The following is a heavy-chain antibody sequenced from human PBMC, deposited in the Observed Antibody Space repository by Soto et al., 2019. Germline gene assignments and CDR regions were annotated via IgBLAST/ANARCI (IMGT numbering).Heavy chain of an antibody. Sequence: SETLSLTCTVSGGSVTSDEDYWTWIRQSPGKGREWIGYISNSGSTGYNPSLKSRVTISVDTSKNQFSLKLSSVTAADTAVYYCARGAVVDPWGQGTLVTVSS. J-gene: IGHJ5*02. CDR3: ARGAVVDP. V-gene: IGHV4-30-4*01. D-gene: IGHD6-19*01. CDR2: ISNSGST. CDR1: GGSVTSDEDY.